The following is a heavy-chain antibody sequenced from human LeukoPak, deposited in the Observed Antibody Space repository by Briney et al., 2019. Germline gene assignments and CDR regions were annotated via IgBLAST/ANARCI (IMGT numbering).Heavy chain of an antibody. CDR1: GGSVSSGSYY. D-gene: IGHD3-10*01. CDR2: IYYSGST. V-gene: IGHV4-61*01. CDR3: ARVLWFGELPPRGAFDY. J-gene: IGHJ4*02. Sequence: SETLSLTCPVSGGSVSSGSYYWSWIRQPPGKGLESIGYIYYSGSTNYNPSLKSRVTISVDTSKNQFSLKLSSVTAADTAVYYCARVLWFGELPPRGAFDYWGQGTLVTVSS.